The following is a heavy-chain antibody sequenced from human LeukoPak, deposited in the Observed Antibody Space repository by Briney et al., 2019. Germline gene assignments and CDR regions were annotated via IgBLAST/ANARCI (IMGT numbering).Heavy chain of an antibody. D-gene: IGHD6-13*01. J-gene: IGHJ5*02. V-gene: IGHV5-51*01. Sequence: GESLKISCKGSGYGSGYSFTSHWIAWVRQMPGKGLEWMGIIYPRDSNTIYSPSFQGQVTISVDTSINTAYLQWISLKASDTAMYYCARHPIAAGGAYNWFDPWGQGTLVTVPS. CDR3: ARHPIAAGGAYNWFDP. CDR2: IYPRDSNT. CDR1: GYSFTSHW.